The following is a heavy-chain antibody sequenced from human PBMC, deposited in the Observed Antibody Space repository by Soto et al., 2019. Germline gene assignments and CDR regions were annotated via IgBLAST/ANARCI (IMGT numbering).Heavy chain of an antibody. Sequence: EVQLVESGGDLVEPGGSLRLSCAASEFTFTNAWMSWVRQAPGKGLEWVGRIKSKTAGGTTDYAAPVQGRFTISRDESRNTLYLQMNSLKTEDTAVYYCISLYYGHWGQGTLVTVSS. D-gene: IGHD4-17*01. J-gene: IGHJ4*02. CDR3: ISLYYGH. CDR2: IKSKTAGGTT. V-gene: IGHV3-15*01. CDR1: EFTFTNAW.